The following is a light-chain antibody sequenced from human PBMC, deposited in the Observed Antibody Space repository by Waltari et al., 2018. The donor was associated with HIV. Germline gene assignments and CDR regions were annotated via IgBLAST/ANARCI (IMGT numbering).Light chain of an antibody. Sequence: QSVLTQPPSLSGAPGQRVTISCTGSSSNIGTGYAVHLYQQLPGTAPKLLICGDCNRPSGVPDRFSGSKSGTSASLAITGLQAEDEAVYYCQSYDTSLSGVVFGGGTKLTVL. CDR3: QSYDTSLSGVV. V-gene: IGLV1-40*01. CDR2: GDC. CDR1: SSNIGTGYA. J-gene: IGLJ3*02.